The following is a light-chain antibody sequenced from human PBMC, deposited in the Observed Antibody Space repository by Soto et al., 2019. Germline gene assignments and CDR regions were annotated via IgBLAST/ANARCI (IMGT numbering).Light chain of an antibody. J-gene: IGKJ1*01. CDR1: QSLNRD. V-gene: IGKV3-20*01. Sequence: IVMTQSPATLSMSPGERATLSCRASQSLNRDLAWYQQKPGQSPRLLIYGASSRATGIPDRFSGSGSGTDFTLTISRLEPEDFAVYYCQQYGSSPTTFGQGTKVDIK. CDR3: QQYGSSPTT. CDR2: GAS.